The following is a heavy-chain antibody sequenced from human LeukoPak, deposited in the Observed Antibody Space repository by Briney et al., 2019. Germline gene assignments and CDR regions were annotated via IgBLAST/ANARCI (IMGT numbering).Heavy chain of an antibody. J-gene: IGHJ4*02. V-gene: IGHV1-18*01. CDR3: ARGVGANSRPDY. CDR1: GYTFTSYG. Sequence: GASVKVSCKASGYTFTSYGISWVRRAPGQGLEWMGWISVYNGNTKYAQKFQGRVTMTTDTSTSTAYMEPRSLKSDDTAVYYCARGVGANSRPDYWGQGTLVTVSS. D-gene: IGHD1-26*01. CDR2: ISVYNGNT.